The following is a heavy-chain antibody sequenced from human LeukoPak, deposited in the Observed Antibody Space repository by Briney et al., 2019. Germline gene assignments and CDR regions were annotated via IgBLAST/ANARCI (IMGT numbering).Heavy chain of an antibody. CDR2: IKDDGSDK. V-gene: IGHV3-7*04. CDR3: ARDYCSSTSCCFLDN. CDR1: GYTFTNNW. Sequence: GGSLRLSCAASGYTFTNNWMTWIRQAPGKGLEWVANIKDDGSDKYYVDSVKGRFTISRDNAKNSLYLQMNSLRAEDTAVYYCARDYCSSTSCCFLDNWGQGTLVTVSS. J-gene: IGHJ4*02. D-gene: IGHD2-2*01.